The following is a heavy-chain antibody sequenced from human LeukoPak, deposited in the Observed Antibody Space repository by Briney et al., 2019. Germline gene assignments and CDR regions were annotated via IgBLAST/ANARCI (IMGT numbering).Heavy chain of an antibody. J-gene: IGHJ4*02. V-gene: IGHV1-18*04. CDR3: ARVDTAMAQHDY. Sequence: ASVKVSCKASGYTFTSYGISWVRQAPGQRLEWMGWISAYNGNTNYAQKPQGRVTMTTDTSTSTAYMELRSLRSDDTAVYYCARVDTAMAQHDYWGQGTLVTVSS. CDR2: ISAYNGNT. D-gene: IGHD5-18*01. CDR1: GYTFTSYG.